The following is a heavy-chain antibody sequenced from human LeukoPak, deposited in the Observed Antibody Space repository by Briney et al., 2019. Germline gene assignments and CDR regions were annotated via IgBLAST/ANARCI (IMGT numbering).Heavy chain of an antibody. D-gene: IGHD6-13*01. CDR1: GFSVGSNY. J-gene: IGHJ4*02. CDR2: IFSRGST. V-gene: IGHV3-53*04. Sequence: PGGSLRLSCAASGFSVGSNYMNWVRQAPGKGLECVSVIFSRGSTYYADSVKGRFTISRHNSENTLYLQMNSLRVEDTAVYYRTSSSPTSYSDYWGQGTLVTVSS. CDR3: TSSSPTSYSDY.